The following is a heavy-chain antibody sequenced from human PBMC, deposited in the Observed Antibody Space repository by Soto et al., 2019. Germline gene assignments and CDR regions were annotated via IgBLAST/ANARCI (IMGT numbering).Heavy chain of an antibody. D-gene: IGHD4-17*01. CDR3: ARRYGDNSRGHFDT. J-gene: IGHJ3*02. CDR2: IYYSGST. CDR1: GGSISSYY. V-gene: IGHV4-59*08. Sequence: PSETLSLTCTVSGGSISSYYWSWIRQPPGKGLEWIGYIYYSGSTNYNPSLKSRVTISVDTSKNQFSLKLSSVTAADTAVYYCARRYGDNSRGHFDTWGQGTMVTVS.